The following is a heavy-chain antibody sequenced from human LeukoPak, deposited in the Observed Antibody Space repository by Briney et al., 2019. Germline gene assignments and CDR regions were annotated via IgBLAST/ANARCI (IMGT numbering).Heavy chain of an antibody. Sequence: PGGSLRLSCAASGFTFSSYSMNWVRQAPGKGLEWVGRIRNKANSYTTDYAASVKGRFTISRDDSKNSLYLQMNSLKTEDTAVYYCARRVFGGNCYYDYWGQGALVTVSS. V-gene: IGHV3-72*01. CDR3: ARRVFGGNCYYDY. J-gene: IGHJ4*02. CDR2: IRNKANSYTT. D-gene: IGHD4-23*01. CDR1: GFTFSSYS.